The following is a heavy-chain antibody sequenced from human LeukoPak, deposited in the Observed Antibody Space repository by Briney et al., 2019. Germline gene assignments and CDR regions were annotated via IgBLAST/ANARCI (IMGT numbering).Heavy chain of an antibody. J-gene: IGHJ4*02. CDR3: ARDGGYCSSTGCYDRLDS. D-gene: IGHD2-2*01. CDR2: IDSDGSTT. V-gene: IGHV3-74*01. Sequence: GGSLRLSCAVSGLTFSNFWMHWVRHAPGKGLVWVSGIDSDGSTTRYADSVKGRFTISRDNAKNSLHLQMNSLRAEDTAVYYCARDGGYCSSTGCYDRLDSWGQGTLVTVSS. CDR1: GLTFSNFW.